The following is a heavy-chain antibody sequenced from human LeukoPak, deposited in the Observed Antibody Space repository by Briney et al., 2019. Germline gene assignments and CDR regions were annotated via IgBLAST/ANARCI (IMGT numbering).Heavy chain of an antibody. Sequence: GGSLRLSCAASGFTFDDYDMSWVRQAPGKGLEWVSGINWNGGSTGYADSVEGRFTISRDNAKNSQYLQMNSLRVEDTALYYCARAQTYGDSRLLLDYWGQGTLVTVSS. CDR1: GFTFDDYD. V-gene: IGHV3-20*04. CDR3: ARAQTYGDSRLLLDY. CDR2: INWNGGST. J-gene: IGHJ4*02. D-gene: IGHD2-21*02.